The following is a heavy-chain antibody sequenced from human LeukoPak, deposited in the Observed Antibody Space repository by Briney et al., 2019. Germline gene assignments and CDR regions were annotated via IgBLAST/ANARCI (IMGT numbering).Heavy chain of an antibody. V-gene: IGHV3-30-3*01. CDR1: GVTFTSHA. CDR2: ISYDGSKK. D-gene: IGHD3-22*01. Sequence: GGSLRLSCADSGVTFTSHAMHWVRQAPGRGLEWVAVISYDGSKKFYADSVKGRFTISRDNSKNTLYLLMNSLRAEDTAVYYCARGLNYYDSSSYLDYWGQGTLVTVSS. J-gene: IGHJ4*02. CDR3: ARGLNYYDSSSYLDY.